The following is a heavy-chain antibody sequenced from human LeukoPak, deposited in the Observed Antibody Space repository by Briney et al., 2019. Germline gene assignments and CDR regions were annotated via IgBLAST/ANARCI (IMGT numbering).Heavy chain of an antibody. Sequence: PGGSLRLSCAASGFTFSSYGMHWVRQAPGKGLEWGAVIWYDGSNKYYADSVKGRFTISRDNSKNTLYLQMNSLRAEDTAVYYCAREEYQLKRYFDYWGQGTLVTVSS. CDR1: GFTFSSYG. D-gene: IGHD2-2*01. CDR2: IWYDGSNK. V-gene: IGHV3-33*01. CDR3: AREEYQLKRYFDY. J-gene: IGHJ4*02.